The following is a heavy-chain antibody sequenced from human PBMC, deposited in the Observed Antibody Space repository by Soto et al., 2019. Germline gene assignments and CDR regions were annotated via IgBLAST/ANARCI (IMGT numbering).Heavy chain of an antibody. Sequence: SVKVSCKASGGTFSSYAISWVRQAPGQGLEWMGGIIPIFGTANYAQKFQGRVTITADESTSTAYMELSSLRSEDTAVYYCARAYGSGSYNYYYGMDVWGQGTTVTVSS. CDR2: IIPIFGTA. CDR3: ARAYGSGSYNYYYGMDV. J-gene: IGHJ6*02. D-gene: IGHD3-10*01. CDR1: GGTFSSYA. V-gene: IGHV1-69*13.